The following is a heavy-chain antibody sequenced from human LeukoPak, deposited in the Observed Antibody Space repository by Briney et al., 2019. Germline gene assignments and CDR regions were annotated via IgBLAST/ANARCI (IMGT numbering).Heavy chain of an antibody. CDR1: GFTFSTYS. CDR2: ISSTSSYI. CDR3: ARVQEEYIYGYGGLDY. J-gene: IGHJ4*02. Sequence: GGSLRLSCAASGFTFSTYSMNWVRQAPGKGLEWVSSISSTSSYIYYADSVKGRFTISRDKAKNSLYLQMNSLRAEDTAVYYCARVQEEYIYGYGGLDYWGQGTLVTVSS. D-gene: IGHD5-18*01. V-gene: IGHV3-21*01.